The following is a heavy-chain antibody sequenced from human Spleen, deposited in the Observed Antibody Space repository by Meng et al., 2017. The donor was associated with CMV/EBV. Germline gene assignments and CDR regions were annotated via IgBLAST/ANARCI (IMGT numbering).Heavy chain of an antibody. J-gene: IGHJ4*02. CDR1: GFTFYTYA. CDR3: ASTRGIWYDFDY. V-gene: IGHV3-23*04. Sequence: EVQLVESGGGLVQTGGSLRLSCATSGFTFYTYAMNWVRQAPGKGLEWVSGISGNGVNTFYADSVKGRFAISRDNSKNTLHLQMNSLRAEDTAVYYCASTRGIWYDFDYWGQGTLVTVSS. D-gene: IGHD2-8*02. CDR2: ISGNGVNT.